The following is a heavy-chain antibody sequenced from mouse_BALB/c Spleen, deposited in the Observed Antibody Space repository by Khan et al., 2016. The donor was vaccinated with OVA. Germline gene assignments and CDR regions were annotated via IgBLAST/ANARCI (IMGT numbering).Heavy chain of an antibody. CDR1: GYTFTNYG. CDR2: INTYTGEP. J-gene: IGHJ4*01. D-gene: IGHD2-14*01. V-gene: IGHV9-3-1*01. Sequence: VQLVESGPELKKPGETVKFSCKASGYTFTNYGMNWVKQAPGKGLKWMGWINTYTGEPTYADDFKGRLAFSLETSASTAYLQINSLKTEDPATYFCARVGYNGTMDYWGQGTSVTVSS. CDR3: ARVGYNGTMDY.